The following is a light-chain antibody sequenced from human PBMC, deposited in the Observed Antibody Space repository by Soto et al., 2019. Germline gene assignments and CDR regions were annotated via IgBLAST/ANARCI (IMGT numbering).Light chain of an antibody. CDR3: QQYGTSRT. CDR1: QSVSRN. CDR2: GAS. J-gene: IGKJ1*01. V-gene: IGKV3-20*01. Sequence: EIVMTQSPATLSVSPGERATLSCRASQSVSRNLAWYQQKPGQAPRLLVYGASSRATGIPDRFSGSGSGTDFTLTISRLEPEDLAVYYCQQYGTSRTFGQGTKVDIK.